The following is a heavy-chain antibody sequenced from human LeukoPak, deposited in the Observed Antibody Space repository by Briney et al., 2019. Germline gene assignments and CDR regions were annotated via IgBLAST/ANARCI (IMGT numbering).Heavy chain of an antibody. CDR3: ARTKDYVWGIYYYYYMDV. Sequence: SETLSLTCAVYGGSFSGYYWSWLRQPRGKGLEWIGEIKRSGSTTYNPSLKSRVTISVDTSKNQFSLKLSSVTAADTAVYYCARTKDYVWGIYYYYYMDVWGKGTTVTVSS. J-gene: IGHJ6*03. D-gene: IGHD3-16*01. CDR2: IKRSGST. V-gene: IGHV4-34*01. CDR1: GGSFSGYY.